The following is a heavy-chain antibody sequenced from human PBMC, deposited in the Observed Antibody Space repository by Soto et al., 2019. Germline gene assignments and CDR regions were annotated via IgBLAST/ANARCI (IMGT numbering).Heavy chain of an antibody. CDR3: ARSYYLADAFDV. V-gene: IGHV1-18*01. Sequence: ASVKVSCKASGFRFSDYGFNWLRQAPGQGHEWMGWISAFNGNTETAQGLQDRVTMTTDSSTTTAHMDLTNLTTDDTAIYYCARSYYLADAFDVWGQGTMVTVSS. CDR1: GFRFSDYG. J-gene: IGHJ3*01. CDR2: ISAFNGNT. D-gene: IGHD3-16*01.